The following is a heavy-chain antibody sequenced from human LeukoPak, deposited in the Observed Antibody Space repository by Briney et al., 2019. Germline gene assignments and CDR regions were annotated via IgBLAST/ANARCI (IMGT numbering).Heavy chain of an antibody. V-gene: IGHV3-23*01. Sequence: GGSLRLSCAASGFTFSSYGMSWVRQAPGKGLEWVSEISGSGGSTHYADSVKGRFTISRDNSKNTLYLQMNSLRAEDTAVYYCARLYYYGSGSYYNSRGWFDPWGQGTLVTVSS. CDR3: ARLYYYGSGSYYNSRGWFDP. J-gene: IGHJ5*02. D-gene: IGHD3-10*01. CDR2: ISGSGGST. CDR1: GFTFSSYG.